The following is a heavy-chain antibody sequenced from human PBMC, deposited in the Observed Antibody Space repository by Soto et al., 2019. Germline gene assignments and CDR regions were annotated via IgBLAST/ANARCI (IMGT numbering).Heavy chain of an antibody. CDR1: GFTFSSYG. CDR2: ISYDGSNK. D-gene: IGHD5-12*01. CDR3: AIERWLQSVVDY. J-gene: IGHJ4*02. V-gene: IGHV3-30*03. Sequence: QVQLVESGGGVVQPGRSLRLSCAASGFTFSSYGMHWVRQAPGKGLEWVAVISYDGSNKYYADSVKGRFTISRDNSKNTLYMQMNSLRAEDTAVYYCAIERWLQSVVDYWGQGTLVTVSS.